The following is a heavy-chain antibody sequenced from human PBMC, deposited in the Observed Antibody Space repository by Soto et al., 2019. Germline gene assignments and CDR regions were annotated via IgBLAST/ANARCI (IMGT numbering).Heavy chain of an antibody. CDR3: ARQVVKVATPIGWFDP. CDR2: AYSSWSS. V-gene: IGHV4-39*01. Sequence: QLQLQESGPGLVKPSETLSLTCSVSGGSIGSTSFFWAWIRQPPGKGLEWIGSAYSSWSSYYRPSPESRVTLSVDTPKNQFTLNLRSVTAADTAVYYCARQVVKVATPIGWFDPWGQGTLVTVSS. J-gene: IGHJ5*02. D-gene: IGHD2-2*01. CDR1: GGSIGSTSFF.